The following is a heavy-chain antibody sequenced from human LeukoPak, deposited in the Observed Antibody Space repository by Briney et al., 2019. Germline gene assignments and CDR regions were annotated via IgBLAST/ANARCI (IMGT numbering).Heavy chain of an antibody. CDR1: GSTVSSNY. CDR2: IYSGGST. D-gene: IGHD3-3*01. CDR3: ARDRGGGYDFWSGYYTFDY. V-gene: IGHV3-66*02. Sequence: GGSLRLSCAASGSTVSSNYMSWVRQAPGKGLEWVSVIYSGGSTYYADSVKGRFTISRDNSKNTLYLQMNSLRAEDTAVYYCARDRGGGYDFWSGYYTFDYWGQGTLVTVSS. J-gene: IGHJ4*02.